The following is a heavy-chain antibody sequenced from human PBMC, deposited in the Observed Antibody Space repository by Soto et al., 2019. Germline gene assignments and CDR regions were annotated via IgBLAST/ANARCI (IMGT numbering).Heavy chain of an antibody. Sequence: EVQLVESGGGLVQPGGSLRLSCAASGFTFSSFSIDWVRQASGKGLEWISYITKSSSPIYYADSVKGRFTVSRDNGKNAVYLQMNSLRDEDTAVYYCARLYTSGWYIDHWGQGTLVTVSS. D-gene: IGHD6-19*01. CDR3: ARLYTSGWYIDH. CDR2: ITKSSSPI. CDR1: GFTFSSFS. J-gene: IGHJ4*02. V-gene: IGHV3-48*02.